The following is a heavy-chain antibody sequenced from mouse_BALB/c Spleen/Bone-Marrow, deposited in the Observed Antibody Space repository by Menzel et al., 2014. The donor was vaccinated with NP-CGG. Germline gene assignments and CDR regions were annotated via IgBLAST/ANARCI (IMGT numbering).Heavy chain of an antibody. CDR3: ARSGITTGSYWYFDI. D-gene: IGHD1-1*01. Sequence: DVMLVESGGGLVQPGGSRKLSCAASGFTFSGFGMRWVRQAPEKGLEWVAYISRGSSTIYYADTVKGRFTISRDNPKNTLFLQMTSLRSEDTAMYYCARSGITTGSYWYFDIWGAGTTVTVSS. CDR1: GFTFSGFG. CDR2: ISRGSSTI. V-gene: IGHV5-17*02. J-gene: IGHJ1*01.